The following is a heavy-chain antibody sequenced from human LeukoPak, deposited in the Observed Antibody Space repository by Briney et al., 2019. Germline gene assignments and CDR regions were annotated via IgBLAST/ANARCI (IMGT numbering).Heavy chain of an antibody. Sequence: GGSLRLSCAASGFTFSSYAMNWVRQAPGKGLVWVSVNSGSGDTTYYADSVKGRFTVSRDKSKNTLYLQMNSLRVEDTAIYYCAKGGEASSWSYFDYWGQGTLVTVSS. J-gene: IGHJ4*02. CDR1: GFTFSSYA. CDR3: AKGGEASSWSYFDY. D-gene: IGHD2-2*01. CDR2: NSGSGDTT. V-gene: IGHV3-23*01.